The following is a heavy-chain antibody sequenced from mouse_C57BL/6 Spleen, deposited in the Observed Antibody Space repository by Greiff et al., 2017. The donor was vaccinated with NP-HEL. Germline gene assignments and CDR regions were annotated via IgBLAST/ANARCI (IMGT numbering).Heavy chain of an antibody. Sequence: VQLQQSGPELVKPGASVKISCKASGYAFSSSWMNWVKQRPGKGLEWIGRIYPGDGDTNYNGKFKGKATLTADKSSSTAYMQLSSLTSEDSAVYFCARGMDYDVGGCAYWGQGTLVTVSA. CDR2: IYPGDGDT. J-gene: IGHJ3*01. D-gene: IGHD2-4*01. CDR1: GYAFSSSW. V-gene: IGHV1-82*01. CDR3: ARGMDYDVGGCAY.